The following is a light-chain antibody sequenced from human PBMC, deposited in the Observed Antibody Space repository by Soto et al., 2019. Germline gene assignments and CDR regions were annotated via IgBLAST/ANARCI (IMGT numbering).Light chain of an antibody. CDR2: GAS. CDR3: HQYAAAPLP. V-gene: IGKV3-20*01. CDR1: QSVGRNF. J-gene: IGKJ4*01. Sequence: IVLTQSPGTLSLSPGESTTLSCRASQSVGRNFLAWYQQKPGRAPRLLIHGASYRATGVPDRFSGSGSETGFALAISRLEPKRWAVYYCHQYAAAPLPSGGGTQVAIK.